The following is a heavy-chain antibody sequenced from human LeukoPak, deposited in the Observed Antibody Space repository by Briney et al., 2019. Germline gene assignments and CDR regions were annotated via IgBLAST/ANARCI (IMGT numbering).Heavy chain of an antibody. D-gene: IGHD6-13*01. J-gene: IGHJ6*02. V-gene: IGHV3-7*01. CDR1: GFTVRDNY. CDR2: IKQDGSEK. CDR3: ARGGSWYLYPYYYYGMDV. Sequence: GGSLRLSCAISGFTVRDNYMSWVRQAPGKGLEWVANIKQDGSEKYYVDSVKGRFTISRDNAKNSLYLQMNSLRAEDTAVYYCARGGSWYLYPYYYYGMDVWGQGTTDTVSS.